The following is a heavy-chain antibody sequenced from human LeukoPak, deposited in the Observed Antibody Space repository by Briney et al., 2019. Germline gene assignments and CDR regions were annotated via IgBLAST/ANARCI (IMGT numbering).Heavy chain of an antibody. Sequence: ASVKVSCKASGYTFTSYGISWVRQAPGQGLEWMGWISAYNGNTNYAQKLQGRVTMTTDTSTSTAYMELRGLRSDDSAVYYCARAHPGSSSSSFDYWGQGTLATVSS. D-gene: IGHD6-6*01. CDR2: ISAYNGNT. V-gene: IGHV1-18*01. CDR1: GYTFTSYG. J-gene: IGHJ4*02. CDR3: ARAHPGSSSSSFDY.